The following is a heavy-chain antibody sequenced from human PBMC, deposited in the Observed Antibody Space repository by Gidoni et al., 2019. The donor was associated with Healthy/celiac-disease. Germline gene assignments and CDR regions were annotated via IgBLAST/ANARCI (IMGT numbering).Heavy chain of an antibody. CDR1: GFTFSRYA. Sequence: EVQLVESGGGLVQPGGSLRLSCAASGFTFSRYAMHWVRQAPGKGLEYVSAISSNGGSTYYANSVKGRFTISRDNSKNTLYLQMGSLRAEDMAVYYCARARSSVFGVVIQDYWGQGTLVTVSS. CDR3: ARARSSVFGVVIQDY. V-gene: IGHV3-64*01. J-gene: IGHJ4*02. CDR2: ISSNGGST. D-gene: IGHD3-3*01.